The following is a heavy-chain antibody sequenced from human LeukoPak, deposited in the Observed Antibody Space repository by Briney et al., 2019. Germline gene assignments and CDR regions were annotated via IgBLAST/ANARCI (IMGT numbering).Heavy chain of an antibody. Sequence: SETLSLTCTVSGGSISTYYWSWIRQPPGKGLEWIGYISYSGSTNYNPSLKSRVTISVDTSKNQFSLKLSSVTAADMAVYYCAREDPQTTVPEGLDVWGQGTTVTVSS. D-gene: IGHD4-17*01. J-gene: IGHJ6*02. CDR2: ISYSGST. CDR3: AREDPQTTVPEGLDV. V-gene: IGHV4-59*01. CDR1: GGSISTYY.